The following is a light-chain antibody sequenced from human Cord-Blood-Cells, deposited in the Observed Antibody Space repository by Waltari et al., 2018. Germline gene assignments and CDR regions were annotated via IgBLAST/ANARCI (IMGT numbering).Light chain of an antibody. CDR2: AAS. V-gene: IGKV1-39*01. J-gene: IGKJ2*01. CDR3: QQRYSTPPT. Sequence: QMSQSPSSLSASVGDRVTLTCRASQSISSYLNWYQQKPGTAPKLLIYAASSLQSGVPSRFSGSGSGTDFTLTISSLQPEDFATYYCQQRYSTPPTFGQGTKLEIK. CDR1: QSISSY.